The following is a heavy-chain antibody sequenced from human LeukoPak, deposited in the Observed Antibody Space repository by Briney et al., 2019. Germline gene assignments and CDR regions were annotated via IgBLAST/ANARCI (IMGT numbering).Heavy chain of an antibody. V-gene: IGHV3-74*01. J-gene: IGHJ4*01. CDR3: ARGRSGYYFYY. Sequence: PGGSLRLSCAASGLTFSSYWGHRLRHGPGKGLVGVFRIKTDGTSTIHADYVKGRFTISRDTAKNTLYLHRNRLRDEDTSIYYCARGRSGYYFYYWGHGTLVTVSS. CDR1: GLTFSSYW. D-gene: IGHD3-3*01. CDR2: IKTDGTST.